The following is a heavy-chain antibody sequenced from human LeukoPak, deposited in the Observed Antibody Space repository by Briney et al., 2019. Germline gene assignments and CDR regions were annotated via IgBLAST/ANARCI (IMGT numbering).Heavy chain of an antibody. CDR3: ARHAHNYYDSSGYLRED. D-gene: IGHD3-22*01. J-gene: IGHJ4*02. CDR2: INQSGIT. V-gene: IGHV4-34*01. Sequence: SETLSLTCAVYGGSFSGFYWSWIRQAPGKGLEWIGEINQSGITNSNPSLKSRVTISGDTSKSQFSLHLNSVTTADTAVYYCARHAHNYYDSSGYLREDWGQGTLVTVSS. CDR1: GGSFSGFY.